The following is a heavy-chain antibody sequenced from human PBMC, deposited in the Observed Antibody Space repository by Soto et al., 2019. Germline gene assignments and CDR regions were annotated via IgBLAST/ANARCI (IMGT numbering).Heavy chain of an antibody. D-gene: IGHD6-19*01. Sequence: QVQLVQSGAEVKKPGSSVKVSCKVSGGTFSNYAIDWVRLAPGHGLEWMGGIVPIFGTTYYTQNFQGRATIIADDSTTTAYLEMSSLRSEDTAIYYCARVEAVASLYNYHGLDVWGQGTAVTVSS. V-gene: IGHV1-69*12. CDR3: ARVEAVASLYNYHGLDV. CDR1: GGTFSNYA. J-gene: IGHJ6*02. CDR2: IVPIFGTT.